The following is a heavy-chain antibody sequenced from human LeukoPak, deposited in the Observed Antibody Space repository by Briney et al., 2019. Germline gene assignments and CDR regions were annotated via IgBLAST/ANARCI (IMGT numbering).Heavy chain of an antibody. D-gene: IGHD6-19*01. CDR2: VYHSGST. J-gene: IGHJ1*01. CDR1: GDSMSVYY. Sequence: SETLSLTCTVSGDSMSVYYWSWIRQPPGKGLEYIGYVYHSGSTDYNPSLEGRVTISVDTSKSQVSLKLYSVTAADTAVYYCARDTSAWVLWGQGTLVTVSS. CDR3: ARDTSAWVL. V-gene: IGHV4-59*01.